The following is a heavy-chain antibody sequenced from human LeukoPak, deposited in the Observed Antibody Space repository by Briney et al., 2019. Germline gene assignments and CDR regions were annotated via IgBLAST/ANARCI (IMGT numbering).Heavy chain of an antibody. CDR3: AANYYDAGSSPY. D-gene: IGHD3-10*01. V-gene: IGHV3-23*01. J-gene: IGHJ4*02. CDR1: GFTFSNSG. CDR2: ISGSGGST. Sequence: GGSLRLSCAASGFTFSNSGMNWVRQAPGKGLEWVSTISGSGGSTYYADSVKGRFTISRDNSKNTLYLHMNSLRAEDTAVYFCAANYYDAGSSPYWGQGTLVTVSS.